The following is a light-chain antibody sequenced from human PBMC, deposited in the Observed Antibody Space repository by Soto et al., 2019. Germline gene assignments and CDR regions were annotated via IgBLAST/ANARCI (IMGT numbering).Light chain of an antibody. J-gene: IGLJ1*01. CDR1: SSDVGSYNL. Sequence: QSALTQPASVSWSPGQSITISCTGTSSDVGSYNLVSWYQQHPGKAPKLMIYEGSKRPSGVSNRFSGSKSGNTASLTISGLQAEDEADYYCCSYAGSSTSYVFGTGTKVT. CDR2: EGS. CDR3: CSYAGSSTSYV. V-gene: IGLV2-23*01.